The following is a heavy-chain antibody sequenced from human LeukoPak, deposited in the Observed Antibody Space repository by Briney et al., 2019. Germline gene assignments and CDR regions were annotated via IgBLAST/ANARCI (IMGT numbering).Heavy chain of an antibody. V-gene: IGHV3-21*01. Sequence: PGGSLRLSCAASGFTFSSYRMNWVRQAPGEGLEWVSSIRSSSSYIYYADSVRGRFTISRDNAKNSLYLQMNSLRAEDTAVYYCASDDYGGFDIWGQGTMVTVSS. D-gene: IGHD4-23*01. CDR1: GFTFSSYR. CDR2: IRSSSSYI. J-gene: IGHJ3*02. CDR3: ASDDYGGFDI.